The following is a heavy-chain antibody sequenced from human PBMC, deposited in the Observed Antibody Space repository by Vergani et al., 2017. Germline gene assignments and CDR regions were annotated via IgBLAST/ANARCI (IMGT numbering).Heavy chain of an antibody. V-gene: IGHV4-34*01. CDR3: ARVNTETNGHLYYYYYMDV. CDR1: GWSFTSYH. J-gene: IGHJ6*03. Sequence: QVQLQQWGGGLLKPSETLSLTCVVNGWSFTSYHWTWIRQSPGEGLEWVGDIDHTGRPDYNPSLKSRLTMSVDNPRNQFSLTLNSVTATDTAIYFCARVNTETNGHLYYYYYMDVWGQGTAVTVS. CDR2: IDHTGRP. D-gene: IGHD4-11*01.